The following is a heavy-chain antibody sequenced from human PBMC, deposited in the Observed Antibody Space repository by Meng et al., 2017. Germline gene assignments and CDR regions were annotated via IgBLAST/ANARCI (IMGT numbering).Heavy chain of an antibody. J-gene: IGHJ6*02. CDR3: ARVLSGWHVGYYYGMDV. V-gene: IGHV1-69*05. CDR2: IIPIFGTA. D-gene: IGHD6-19*01. CDR1: GGTFSSYA. Sequence: SSVKVSCKASGGTFSSYAISWVRQAPGQGLEWMGGIIPIFGTANYAQKFQGRVTITTDESTSTAYMELSSLRSEETAVYHCARVLSGWHVGYYYGMDVWGQGTTVTVSS.